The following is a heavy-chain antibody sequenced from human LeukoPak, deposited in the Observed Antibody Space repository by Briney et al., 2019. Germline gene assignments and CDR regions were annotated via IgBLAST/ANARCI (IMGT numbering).Heavy chain of an antibody. Sequence: PSETLSLTCTVSGGSISSYYWSWIRQPPGKGLEWIGYIYYSGSTNYNPSLKSRVTISVDTSKNQFSLKLSSVTAADTAVYYCARDSSGWYHWFDPWGQGTLVTVSP. CDR3: ARDSSGWYHWFDP. CDR1: GGSISSYY. D-gene: IGHD6-19*01. CDR2: IYYSGST. V-gene: IGHV4-59*01. J-gene: IGHJ5*02.